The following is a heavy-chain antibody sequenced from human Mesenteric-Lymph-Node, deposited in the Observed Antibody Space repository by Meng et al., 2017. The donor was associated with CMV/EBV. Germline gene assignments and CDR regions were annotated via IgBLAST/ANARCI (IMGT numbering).Heavy chain of an antibody. Sequence: SVKVSCKASGGTFNNFALSWVRQAPGKGLEWMGGIIPIFGTPIYAQKFQARLTISTDESTRTAYMELSSLRSEDTAIYYCARGDIVLVSDGPSIPIFDYWAREPWSPSPQ. CDR2: IIPIFGTP. CDR3: ARGDIVLVSDGPSIPIFDY. D-gene: IGHD2-15*01. V-gene: IGHV1-69*05. CDR1: GGTFNNFA. J-gene: IGHJ4*02.